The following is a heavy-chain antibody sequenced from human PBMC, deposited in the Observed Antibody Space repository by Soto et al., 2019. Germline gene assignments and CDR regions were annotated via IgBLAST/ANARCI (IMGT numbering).Heavy chain of an antibody. D-gene: IGHD3-22*01. Sequence: GSGPTLVNPTETLTLTCTVSGFSLSNARMGVSWIRQPPGKALEWLAHIFSNDEKSYSTSLKSRLTISKDTSKSQVVLTMTNMDPVDTATYYCARTDYYDSSGFVSFDYWGQGTLVTVS. CDR3: ARTDYYDSSGFVSFDY. CDR1: GFSLSNARMG. V-gene: IGHV2-26*01. J-gene: IGHJ4*02. CDR2: IFSNDEK.